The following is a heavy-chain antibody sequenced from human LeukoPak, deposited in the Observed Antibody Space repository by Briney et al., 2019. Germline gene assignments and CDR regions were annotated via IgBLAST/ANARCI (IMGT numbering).Heavy chain of an antibody. CDR3: AKDMRELLFAFDI. V-gene: IGHV3-9*01. J-gene: IGHJ3*02. CDR2: ISWNSGSI. Sequence: GGSLRLSCAASGFTFDDYAMHWVRQALGKGLEWVSGISWNSGSIGYADSVKGRFTISRDNAKNSLYLQMNSLRAEDTALYYCAKDMRELLFAFDIWGQGTMVTVSS. CDR1: GFTFDDYA. D-gene: IGHD1-26*01.